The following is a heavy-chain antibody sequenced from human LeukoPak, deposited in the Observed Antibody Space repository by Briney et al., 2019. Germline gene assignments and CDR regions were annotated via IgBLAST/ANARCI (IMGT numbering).Heavy chain of an antibody. J-gene: IGHJ4*02. CDR1: GFTFDDYA. CDR3: AKDQAGYHLTGFDY. V-gene: IGHV3-43*02. CDR2: ISGDGGST. Sequence: PGGSLRLSCAASGFTFDDYAMHWVRQAPGKGLEWVSLISGDGGSTYYADSVKGRFTISRDNSKNSLYLQMNSLRTEDTALYYRAKDQAGYHLTGFDYWGQGTLVTVSS. D-gene: IGHD2-2*01.